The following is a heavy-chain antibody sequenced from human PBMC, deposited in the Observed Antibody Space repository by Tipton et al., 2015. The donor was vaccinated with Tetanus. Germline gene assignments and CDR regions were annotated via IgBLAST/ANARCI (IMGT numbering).Heavy chain of an antibody. CDR2: MFPQFGTS. D-gene: IGHD2-15*01. Sequence: QLVQSGAEVKKPGTSVRVSCKTSGGTFSNYAVSWVRQAPGQGLEWMGGMFPQFGTSKYAPQFQGRVTITADTSSGTVHLDLSSLTSGDTAVYYCVRPDRYCSGGSCYLALDSWGQGTLITVSS. CDR1: GGTFSNYA. J-gene: IGHJ5*01. V-gene: IGHV1-69*06. CDR3: VRPDRYCSGGSCYLALDS.